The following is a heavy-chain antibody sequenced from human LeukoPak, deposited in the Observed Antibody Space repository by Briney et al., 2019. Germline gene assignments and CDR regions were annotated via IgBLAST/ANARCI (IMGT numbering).Heavy chain of an antibody. Sequence: GASVKVSCKTSGYTFTGYYMHWVRQAPGQGLEWMGWISAYNGNTNYAQKLQGRVTMTTDTSTSTAYMELRSLRSDDTAVYYCARYSSGWYEERFDYWGQGTLVTVSS. CDR1: GYTFTGYY. CDR3: ARYSSGWYEERFDY. D-gene: IGHD6-19*01. V-gene: IGHV1-18*04. J-gene: IGHJ4*02. CDR2: ISAYNGNT.